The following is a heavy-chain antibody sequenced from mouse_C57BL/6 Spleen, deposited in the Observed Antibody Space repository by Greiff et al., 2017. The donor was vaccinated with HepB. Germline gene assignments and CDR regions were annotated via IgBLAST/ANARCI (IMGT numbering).Heavy chain of an antibody. V-gene: IGHV1-26*01. Sequence: EVQLQQSGPELVKPGASVKMSCKASGYTFTDYYMNWVKQSHGKSLEWIGDINPNNGGTSYNQKFKGKATLTVDKSSSTAYMELRSLTSEDSAVYYCASSNPWFAYWGQGTLVTVSA. J-gene: IGHJ3*01. CDR2: INPNNGGT. D-gene: IGHD4-1*01. CDR3: ASSNPWFAY. CDR1: GYTFTDYY.